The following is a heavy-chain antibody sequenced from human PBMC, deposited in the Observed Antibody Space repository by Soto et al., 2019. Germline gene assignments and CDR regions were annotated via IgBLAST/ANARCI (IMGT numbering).Heavy chain of an antibody. CDR1: GFTVSSNY. Sequence: PGGSLRLSCAASGFTVSSNYMSWVRQAPGKGLEWVSVIYSGGSTYYADSVKGRFTISRDNSKNTLYLQMNSLRAEDTAVYYCAREGCSSTSCPYYYYYMDVWGKGTTVTVSS. D-gene: IGHD2-2*01. V-gene: IGHV3-66*01. CDR3: AREGCSSTSCPYYYYYMDV. J-gene: IGHJ6*03. CDR2: IYSGGST.